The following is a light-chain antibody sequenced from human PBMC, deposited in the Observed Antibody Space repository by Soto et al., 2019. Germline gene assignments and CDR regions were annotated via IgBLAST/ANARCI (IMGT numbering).Light chain of an antibody. J-gene: IGKJ1*01. Sequence: IVMSQSPLSLSVTPVEPASISCRSSQSLLAPNGYYYIKRYPQNPGQSPHLQIFLASNRASWGSDRFSGSGSGTDFTLRISRVEAEDVGVYYCMHAREPPWTFGQGTKVDIK. V-gene: IGKV2-28*01. CDR3: MHAREPPWT. CDR1: QSLLAPNGYYY. CDR2: LAS.